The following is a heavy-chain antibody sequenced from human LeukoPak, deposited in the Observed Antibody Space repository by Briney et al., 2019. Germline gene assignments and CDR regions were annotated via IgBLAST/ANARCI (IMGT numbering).Heavy chain of an antibody. CDR2: TRDKANSYTT. CDR3: ARGDGYDRRSFDY. Sequence: GGSLRLSCAASGFTFSGHYMDWVRQAPGKGLEWVGRTRDKANSYTTEYAASVKGRFTISRDASKTSLYLQMNSLKTEDTAVYYCARGDGYDRRSFDYWGQGTLVTVSS. D-gene: IGHD5-12*01. V-gene: IGHV3-72*01. CDR1: GFTFSGHY. J-gene: IGHJ4*02.